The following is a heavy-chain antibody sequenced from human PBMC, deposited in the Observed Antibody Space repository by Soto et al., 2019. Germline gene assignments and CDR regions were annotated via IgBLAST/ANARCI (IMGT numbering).Heavy chain of an antibody. CDR3: ARPLVAPVAGPYYYGMDV. CDR2: IWYDGNTK. V-gene: IGHV3-33*01. D-gene: IGHD6-19*01. CDR1: GFTFNSYG. J-gene: IGHJ6*02. Sequence: ESVGGVVQPGRSLRLSCTASGFTFNSYGFNWVRQAPGKGLEWVAVIWYDGNTKYYADSVKGRFTISRDNLRSTVYLQMNSLTAEDTAVYYCARPLVAPVAGPYYYGMDVWGQGTTVTVSS.